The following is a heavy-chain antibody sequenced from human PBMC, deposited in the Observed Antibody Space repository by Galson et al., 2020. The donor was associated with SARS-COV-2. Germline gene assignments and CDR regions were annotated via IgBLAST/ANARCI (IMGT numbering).Heavy chain of an antibody. CDR2: IYYSGSA. Sequence: SETLSLTCTVSGGSITTVGHSWGWVRQPPGEGLEWIANIYYSGSAYYNPSLKSRVSISVDTSRKQLSLRLTYVTAADTAVYYCARDGSTIYYFDYWGQGILVTVSS. J-gene: IGHJ4*02. D-gene: IGHD1-1*01. V-gene: IGHV4-39*07. CDR3: ARDGSTIYYFDY. CDR1: GGSITTVGHS.